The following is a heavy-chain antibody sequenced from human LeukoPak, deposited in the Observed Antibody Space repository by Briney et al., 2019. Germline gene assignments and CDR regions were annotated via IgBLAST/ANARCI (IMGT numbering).Heavy chain of an antibody. CDR2: INHSGST. D-gene: IGHD4-17*01. J-gene: IGHJ5*02. CDR3: ARGGNGDYDDWFDP. V-gene: IGHV4-34*01. Sequence: PSETLSLTCAVYGGSFSGYYWSWIRQPPGKGLEWIGEINHSGSTNYNPSLKSRVTISVDTSKNQFSLKLSSVTAADTAVYYCARGGNGDYDDWFDPWGRGTLVTVSS. CDR1: GGSFSGYY.